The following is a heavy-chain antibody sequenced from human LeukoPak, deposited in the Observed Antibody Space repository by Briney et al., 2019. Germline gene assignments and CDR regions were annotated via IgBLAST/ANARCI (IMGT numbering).Heavy chain of an antibody. V-gene: IGHV3-7*01. Sequence: GGSLRLSCAGSGFIFNSHWMTWVRQAPGMGLEWVGNIRQDGDEKFYADSVRGRFTISRDNAKNSLYLHLNSLRAEDTAIYCARVRTEWYIDLWVRGTLVTVSP. D-gene: IGHD2-8*02. CDR1: GFIFNSHW. CDR3: ARVRTEWYIDL. J-gene: IGHJ2*01. CDR2: IRQDGDEK.